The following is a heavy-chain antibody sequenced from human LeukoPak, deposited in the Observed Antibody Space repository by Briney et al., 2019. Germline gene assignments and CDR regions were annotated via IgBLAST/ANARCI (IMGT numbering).Heavy chain of an antibody. CDR1: GGSINSYY. J-gene: IGHJ5*02. CDR2: IHYSGST. Sequence: SETLSLTCTVSGGSINSYYWSWIRQPPGRGLEWIGSIHYSGSTSYNPSLRSRVTISVDKSKNQFSLKLSSVTAADTAVYYCARVAPRIYGSGSYYPNWFDPWGQGTLVTVSS. D-gene: IGHD3-10*01. V-gene: IGHV4-59*01. CDR3: ARVAPRIYGSGSYYPNWFDP.